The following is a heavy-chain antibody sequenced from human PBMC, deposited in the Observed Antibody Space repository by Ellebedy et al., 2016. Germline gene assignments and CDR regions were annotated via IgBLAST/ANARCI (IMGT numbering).Heavy chain of an antibody. V-gene: IGHV4-39*01. CDR3: ARHGGGSYIGFDP. J-gene: IGHJ5*02. Sequence: SETLSLTCTVSGGSISSSSYYWGWIRQPPGKGLEWIGSIYYSGSTYYNPSLKSRVTISVDTSKNQFSLKLSSVTAADTAVYYCARHGGGSYIGFDPWGQGTLVTVSS. D-gene: IGHD1-26*01. CDR1: GGSISSSSYY. CDR2: IYYSGST.